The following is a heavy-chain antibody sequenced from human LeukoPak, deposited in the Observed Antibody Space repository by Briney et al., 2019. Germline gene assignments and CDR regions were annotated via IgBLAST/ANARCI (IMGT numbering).Heavy chain of an antibody. CDR1: GGSFSGYY. Sequence: ASETLSLTCAVYGGSFSGYYWSWIRQPPGKGLEWIGEINHSGSTNYNPSLKSRVTISVDTSKNQFSLKLSSMTAADTAVFYCARRPRYYYDSSGFSYAFDIWGQGTMVTVSS. J-gene: IGHJ3*02. V-gene: IGHV4-34*01. CDR3: ARRPRYYYDSSGFSYAFDI. CDR2: INHSGST. D-gene: IGHD3-22*01.